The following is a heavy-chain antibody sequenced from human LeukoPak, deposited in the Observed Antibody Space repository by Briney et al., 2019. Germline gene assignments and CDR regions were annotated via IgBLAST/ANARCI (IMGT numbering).Heavy chain of an antibody. CDR1: GDSLSSVF. J-gene: IGHJ4*02. CDR3: ARILVVATDYFDY. CDR2: VYYSVNT. Sequence: PSETLSLTCTLSGDSLSSVFWSWNRQPPGKGLEWIGYVYYSVNTSYNPSLKSRVTISVDTSKNHFSLRLSSVTAADTVVYYCARILVVATDYFDYWGQGALVTV. V-gene: IGHV4-59*01. D-gene: IGHD1-26*01.